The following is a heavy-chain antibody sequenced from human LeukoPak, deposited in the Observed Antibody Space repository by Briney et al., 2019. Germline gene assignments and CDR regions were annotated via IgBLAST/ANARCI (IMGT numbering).Heavy chain of an antibody. V-gene: IGHV4-59*01. Sequence: PSETLSLTCTVSGGSISSYYWSWIRQPPGKGLEWIGYIYYSGSTNYNPSLKSRVTISVDTSKNQFSLKLSSVTAADTAVYYCARQLGYCSTSSCYPYFDHWGQGTLVTVSS. J-gene: IGHJ4*02. CDR1: GGSISSYY. CDR3: ARQLGYCSTSSCYPYFDH. D-gene: IGHD2-2*01. CDR2: IYYSGST.